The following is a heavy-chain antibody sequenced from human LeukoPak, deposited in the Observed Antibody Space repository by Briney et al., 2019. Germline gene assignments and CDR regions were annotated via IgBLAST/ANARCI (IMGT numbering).Heavy chain of an antibody. J-gene: IGHJ4*02. V-gene: IGHV3-30-3*01. D-gene: IGHD2-2*01. CDR3: AREMVVPAASGSFDY. Sequence: GGSLRLSCAASGFTFSSYAMHWVRQAPGKGLEWVAVISYDGSNKYYADSVKGRFTISRDNSKNTLYLQMNSLRAEDTAVYYCAREMVVPAASGSFDYWGQGTLVTVSS. CDR2: ISYDGSNK. CDR1: GFTFSSYA.